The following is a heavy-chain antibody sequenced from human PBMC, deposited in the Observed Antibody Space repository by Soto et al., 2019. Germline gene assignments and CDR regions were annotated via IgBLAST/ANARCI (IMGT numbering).Heavy chain of an antibody. D-gene: IGHD3-16*01. CDR2: IYSGGYT. J-gene: IGHJ4*02. CDR1: GFTVSNNY. Sequence: EVQLVESGGGLIQPGGSLRLSCAVSGFTVSNNYMSWVRQAPGKGLEGVSVIYSGGYTPYGDSVKGRFTISRDNSKNTSKLQMMAGGPEDPAVFSVGTPGGGGGYWGQGTLVTVSS. V-gene: IGHV3-53*01. CDR3: GTPGGGGGY.